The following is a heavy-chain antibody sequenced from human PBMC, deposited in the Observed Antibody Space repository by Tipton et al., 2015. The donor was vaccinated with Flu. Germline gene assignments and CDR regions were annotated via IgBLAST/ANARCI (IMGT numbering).Heavy chain of an antibody. CDR3: ARRDYSNYVSDPKNWFNS. CDR1: GDSIDSRYY. CDR2: IHREGNS. J-gene: IGHJ5*01. D-gene: IGHD4-11*01. V-gene: IGHV4-38-2*01. Sequence: TLSLTCSVFGDSIDSRYYWAWIRQPSGKGLEWIGNIHREGNSYYSPFLKSRVTMSIDRSKNQFSLEMRSVTASDTAVYYCARRDYSNYVSDPKNWFNSWGLGTLVTVSS.